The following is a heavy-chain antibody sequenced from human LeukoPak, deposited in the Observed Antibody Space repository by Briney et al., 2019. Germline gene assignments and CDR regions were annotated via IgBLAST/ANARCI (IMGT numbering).Heavy chain of an antibody. V-gene: IGHV3-48*03. D-gene: IGHD3-22*01. Sequence: GGSLRLSCAASGFTFSSYEMNWVRQAPGQGLEWVAYISSSGNTVYYADSVKGRLTISRDNAKNSLFLQMNSLRAEDTADYYCAREKFYDNSGYDYWGQGTLVTVSS. CDR3: AREKFYDNSGYDY. CDR2: ISSSGNTV. J-gene: IGHJ4*02. CDR1: GFTFSSYE.